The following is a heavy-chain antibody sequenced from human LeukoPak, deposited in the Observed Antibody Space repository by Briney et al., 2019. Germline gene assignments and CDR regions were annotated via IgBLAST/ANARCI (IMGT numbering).Heavy chain of an antibody. D-gene: IGHD3-16*02. CDR1: GYTFTGYY. V-gene: IGHV1-2*02. Sequence: GASVKVSCKASGYTFTGYYMHWVRQAPGQGLEWMGWINPNSGGTNYAQKFQGRVTMTRDASISTAYMELSRLRSDDTAVYYCARDPRGGVIPNWFDPWGQGTLVTVSS. J-gene: IGHJ5*02. CDR2: INPNSGGT. CDR3: ARDPRGGVIPNWFDP.